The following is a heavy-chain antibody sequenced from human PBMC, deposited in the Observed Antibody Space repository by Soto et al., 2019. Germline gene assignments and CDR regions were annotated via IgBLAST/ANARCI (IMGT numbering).Heavy chain of an antibody. D-gene: IGHD3-10*01. Sequence: QVHLQQWGAGLLKPSETLSLTCAVYGGSFSGYYWNWIRQPPGKGLEWIGEISHSGSTNYNPSLKSRVSISEGTSNNQFSLKLTSVTAADTAVYYCARGRGDGYNQGWYVDLWGRGTLVTVSS. V-gene: IGHV4-34*01. CDR1: GGSFSGYY. J-gene: IGHJ2*01. CDR2: ISHSGST. CDR3: ARGRGDGYNQGWYVDL.